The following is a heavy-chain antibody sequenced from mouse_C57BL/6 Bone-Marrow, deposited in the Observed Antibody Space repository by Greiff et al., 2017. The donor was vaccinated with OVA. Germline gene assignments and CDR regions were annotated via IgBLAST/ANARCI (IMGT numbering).Heavy chain of an antibody. CDR2: IYPGSGST. CDR3: ARGNYGSSWYFDV. CDR1: GYTFTSYW. J-gene: IGHJ1*03. Sequence: QVQLQQSGAELVKPGASVKMSCKASGYTFTSYWITWVKQRPGQGLEWIGDIYPGSGSTNYNEKFKSKATLTVDTSSSTAYMQLSSLTSEDSAVYYCARGNYGSSWYFDVWGTGTTVTVSS. D-gene: IGHD1-1*01. V-gene: IGHV1-55*01.